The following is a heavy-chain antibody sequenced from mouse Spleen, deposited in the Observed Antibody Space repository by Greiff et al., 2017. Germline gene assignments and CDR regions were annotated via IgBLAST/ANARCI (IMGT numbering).Heavy chain of an antibody. V-gene: IGHV1-55*01. J-gene: IGHJ2*01. CDR2: IYPGSGST. Sequence: QVQLQQSGPELVKPGASVKMSCKASGYTFTSYWITWVKQRPGQGLEWIGDIYPGSGSTNYNEKFKSKATLTVDTSSSTAYMQLSSLTSEDSAVYYCARKEDGFDYWGQGTTLTVSS. CDR1: GYTFTSYW. CDR3: ARKEDGFDY.